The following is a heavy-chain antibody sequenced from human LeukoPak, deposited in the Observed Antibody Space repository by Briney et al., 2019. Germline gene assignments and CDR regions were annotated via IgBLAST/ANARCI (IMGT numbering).Heavy chain of an antibody. J-gene: IGHJ6*03. CDR1: GYTFTDYY. CDR2: INPNSGGT. V-gene: IGHV1-2*02. D-gene: IGHD2-15*01. Sequence: GASVKVSCKTSGYTFTDYYMHWVRQAPGQGLEWMGWINPNSGGTNSALKFQGRVTMTRDTSVSTAYMELSRLRSDDTAVYYCARAVAVLPTYYYYYMDVWGKGTTVTVSS. CDR3: ARAVAVLPTYYYYYMDV.